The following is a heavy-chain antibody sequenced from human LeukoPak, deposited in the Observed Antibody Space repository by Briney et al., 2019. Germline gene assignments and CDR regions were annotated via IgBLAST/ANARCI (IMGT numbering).Heavy chain of an antibody. D-gene: IGHD6-19*01. V-gene: IGHV3-21*04. Sequence: GGSLRLSCAASGFTFSSYSMNWVRQAPGKGLEWVSSISSSSYVYYADSVKGRFTISRDNAKNSLYLQMNSLRAEDMAVYYCARGRGEVAGDTFDMWGQGTMVTVSS. CDR1: GFTFSSYS. CDR2: ISSSSYV. CDR3: ARGRGEVAGDTFDM. J-gene: IGHJ3*02.